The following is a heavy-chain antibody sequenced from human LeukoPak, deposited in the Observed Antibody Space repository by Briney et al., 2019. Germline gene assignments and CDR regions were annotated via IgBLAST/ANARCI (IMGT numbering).Heavy chain of an antibody. J-gene: IGHJ4*02. CDR1: GFTFGGYW. CDR3: ARVGAIVARLPHFDY. CDR2: INSDGSST. V-gene: IGHV3-74*01. Sequence: EGSLRLSCAASGFTFGGYWMHWVRQAPGKGLVWVSRINSDGSSTIYADSVKGRFTVSRDNAKNTLYLQMNSLRAEDTAVYYCARVGAIVARLPHFDYWGQGTLVTVSS. D-gene: IGHD5-12*01.